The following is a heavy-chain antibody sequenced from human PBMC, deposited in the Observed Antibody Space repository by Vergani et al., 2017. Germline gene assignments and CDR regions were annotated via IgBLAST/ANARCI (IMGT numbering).Heavy chain of an antibody. CDR3: AKDYNIMGALHY. V-gene: IGHV3-23*01. CDR1: GFTFNIYA. Sequence: EVRLLESGGGLVQPGGSLRLSCAASGFTFNIYAMSWVRQAPGKGLEWVSTITYNGGRTDYADSVTGRFTISRDNSKNTLFLQLKTLGAEDTGVYYCAKDYNIMGALHYWGQGTLVAVSS. D-gene: IGHD5-12*01. J-gene: IGHJ4*02. CDR2: ITYNGGRT.